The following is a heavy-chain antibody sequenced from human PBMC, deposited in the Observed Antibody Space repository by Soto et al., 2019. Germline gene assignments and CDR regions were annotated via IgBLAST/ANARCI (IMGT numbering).Heavy chain of an antibody. CDR3: ARDGGDGGSRYYYGSRSYYNRPKYGMDV. D-gene: IGHD3-10*01. Sequence: SETLSLTCAVYGGSFSGYYWSWIRQPPGKGLEWIGEINHSGSTNYNPSLKSRVTISVDTSKNQFSLKLSSVTAADTAVYYCARDGGDGGSRYYYGSRSYYNRPKYGMDVWGQGTTVT. J-gene: IGHJ6*02. CDR1: GGSFSGYY. CDR2: INHSGST. V-gene: IGHV4-34*01.